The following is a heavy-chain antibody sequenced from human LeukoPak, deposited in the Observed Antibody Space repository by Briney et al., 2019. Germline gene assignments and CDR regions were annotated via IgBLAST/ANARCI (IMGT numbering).Heavy chain of an antibody. D-gene: IGHD3-3*01. CDR3: ARHGNYDFLGVDI. J-gene: IGHJ3*02. CDR2: IYYSGST. CDR1: GGSISSYY. V-gene: IGHV4-59*08. Sequence: SETLSLTCTVSGGSISSYYWSWIRQPPGKGLEWIGYIYYSGSTNYNPSLKSRVTISVDTSKNQFSLKLSSVTAADTAVYYCARHGNYDFLGVDIWGQGTMVTVSS.